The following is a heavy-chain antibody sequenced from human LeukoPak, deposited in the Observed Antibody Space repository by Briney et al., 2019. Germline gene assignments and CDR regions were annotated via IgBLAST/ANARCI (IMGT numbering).Heavy chain of an antibody. V-gene: IGHV3-23*01. CDR2: LSDSGTST. Sequence: PGGSLRLSCAASGFTFSSYAMSWVRQAPGKGLEWVAFLSDSGTSTYYADSVKGRFTISRDNSKNTLYLQMNSLRAGDTAIYYCARSYAPALYFTNWYPAYWGQGTLVTVSS. CDR1: GFTFSSYA. D-gene: IGHD1-1*01. CDR3: ARSYAPALYFTNWYPAY. J-gene: IGHJ4*02.